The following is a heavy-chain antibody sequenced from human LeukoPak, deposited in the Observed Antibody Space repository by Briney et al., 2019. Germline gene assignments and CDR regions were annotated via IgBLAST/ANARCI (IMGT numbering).Heavy chain of an antibody. V-gene: IGHV3-30*03. CDR2: TSYDGRTK. J-gene: IGHJ4*02. D-gene: IGHD2-21*01. CDR1: GFTFNNYA. Sequence: AVSLRLSCAASGFTFNNYAIHWVRQAPGKGLEWVAVTSYDGRTKYYTDSVKGRFTISRDNSKNTLYLQMNSLRAEDTAVYHCALSVYYGDGASAFDYWGQGPLVTVSS. CDR3: ALSVYYGDGASAFDY.